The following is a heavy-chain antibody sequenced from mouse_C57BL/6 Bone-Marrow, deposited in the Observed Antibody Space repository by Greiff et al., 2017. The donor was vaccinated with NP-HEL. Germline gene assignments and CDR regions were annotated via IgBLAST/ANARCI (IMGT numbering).Heavy chain of an antibody. CDR1: GYTFTSYW. J-gene: IGHJ3*01. CDR2: IDPSDSYT. CDR3: ARKGSLTGFAY. Sequence: VQLQESGAELVMPGASVKLSCKASGYTFTSYWMHWVKQRPGQGLEWIGEIDPSDSYTNYNQKFKGKSTLTVDKSSSTAYMQLSSLTSEDSAVYYCARKGSLTGFAYWGQGTLVTVSA. V-gene: IGHV1-69*01. D-gene: IGHD4-1*01.